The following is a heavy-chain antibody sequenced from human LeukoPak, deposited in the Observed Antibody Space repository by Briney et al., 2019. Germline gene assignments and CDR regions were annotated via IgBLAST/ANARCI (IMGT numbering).Heavy chain of an antibody. D-gene: IGHD3-3*01. CDR3: ARIGFLEWLSSPNYFDY. J-gene: IGHJ4*02. Sequence: ASVKVSCKASGYTFTSYGMSWVRQAPGQGLEWMGWISAYNGNTNYAQKLQGRVTMTTDTSTSTAYMELRSLRSDDTAVYYCARIGFLEWLSSPNYFDYWGQGTLVTVSS. CDR1: GYTFTSYG. CDR2: ISAYNGNT. V-gene: IGHV1-18*01.